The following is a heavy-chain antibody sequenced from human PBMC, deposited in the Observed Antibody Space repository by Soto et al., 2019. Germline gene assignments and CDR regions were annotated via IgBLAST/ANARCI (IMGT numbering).Heavy chain of an antibody. D-gene: IGHD6-19*01. CDR2: INPNSGGT. CDR3: ATKPRYSSGWRFFDY. J-gene: IGHJ4*02. V-gene: IGHV1-2*02. Sequence: GASVKVSCKASGYTFTGYYMHWVRQAPGQGLEWMGWINPNSGGTNYAQKFQGRVTMTRDTSISTAYMELSRLRSDDTAVYYCATKPRYSSGWRFFDYWGQGTLVTVSS. CDR1: GYTFTGYY.